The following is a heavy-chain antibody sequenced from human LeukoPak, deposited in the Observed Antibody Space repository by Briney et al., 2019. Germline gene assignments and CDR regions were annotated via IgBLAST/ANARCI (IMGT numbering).Heavy chain of an antibody. Sequence: PGGSLRLSCAASGFTFSSYAMHWVRQAPGKGLEWVAVISYDGSNKYYADSVKGRFTISRDNSKNTLYLQMNSLRAEDTAVYYCAREGIAAAGTRALGYYYGMDVWGQGTTVTVSS. CDR1: GFTFSSYA. J-gene: IGHJ6*02. D-gene: IGHD6-13*01. V-gene: IGHV3-30*04. CDR3: AREGIAAAGTRALGYYYGMDV. CDR2: ISYDGSNK.